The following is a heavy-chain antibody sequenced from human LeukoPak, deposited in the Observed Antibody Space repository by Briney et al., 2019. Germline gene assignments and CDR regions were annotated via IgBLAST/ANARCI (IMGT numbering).Heavy chain of an antibody. D-gene: IGHD1-14*01. V-gene: IGHV3-7*04. CDR2: INEDGTEK. CDR3: ARDYYNRFDY. J-gene: IGHJ4*02. Sequence: GGSLRLSCAASGLTFSSYWMSWVRQAPGKGLEWVANINEDGTEKYYVDSVKGRFTISRDNAKKSLYLQMNSLRAEDTAVYYCARDYYNRFDYWGQGTLVTVPS. CDR1: GLTFSSYW.